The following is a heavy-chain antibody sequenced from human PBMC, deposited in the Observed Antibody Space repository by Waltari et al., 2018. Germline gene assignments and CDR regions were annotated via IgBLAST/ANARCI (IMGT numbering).Heavy chain of an antibody. CDR1: GDSVSSNSAA. J-gene: IGHJ4*02. V-gene: IGHV6-1*01. D-gene: IGHD6-13*01. CDR2: TYYRSKWYN. Sequence: QVQLQQSGPGLVKPSQTLSLTCAISGDSVSSNSAARNGIRPPPSRALEWLGRTYYRSKWYNDYAVSVKSRITINPDTSKNQFSLQLNSETPEDTAVYYCAREVGVGSSTAYRDYWGQGTLVTVSS. CDR3: AREVGVGSSTAYRDY.